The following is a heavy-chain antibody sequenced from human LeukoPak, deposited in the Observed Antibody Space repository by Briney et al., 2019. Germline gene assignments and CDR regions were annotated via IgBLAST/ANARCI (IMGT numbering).Heavy chain of an antibody. D-gene: IGHD3-10*01. J-gene: IGHJ5*02. CDR1: DGAIAGYS. CDR2: IYYSGDT. V-gene: IGHV4-59*01. Sequence: PSETLSLTCTVSDGAIAGYSWSWIRQPPGKGLEWIGYIYYSGDTNYNPSLQSRVTVSVDTSKNQFSLKLTSATAADTAVYYCVRGPYGSGISNWFDPWGQGTLVIVSS. CDR3: VRGPYGSGISNWFDP.